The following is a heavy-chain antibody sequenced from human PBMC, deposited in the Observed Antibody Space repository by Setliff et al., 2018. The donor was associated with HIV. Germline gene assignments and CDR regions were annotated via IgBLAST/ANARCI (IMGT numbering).Heavy chain of an antibody. CDR2: INPGTGNT. J-gene: IGHJ4*02. CDR3: ARGDYMGVIRRRPFDL. CDR1: GYDFKIYD. Sequence: ASVKVSCKTSGYDFKIYDINWVRQVAGQGLEWMGWINPGTGNTGYPQDFSGRVTMTRNTSINTVYMELSSLRSEGTAIYFCARGDYMGVIRRRPFDLWGQGTLVTVSS. D-gene: IGHD2-21*01. V-gene: IGHV1-8*01.